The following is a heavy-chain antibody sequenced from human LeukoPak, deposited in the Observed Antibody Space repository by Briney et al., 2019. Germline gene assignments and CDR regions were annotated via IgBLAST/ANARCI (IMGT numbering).Heavy chain of an antibody. D-gene: IGHD6-19*01. CDR2: MKQDGREK. J-gene: IGHJ3*02. V-gene: IGHV3-7*03. CDR1: GFSISRYW. CDR3: AKDIGQWLVPSAFDI. Sequence: GGSLRLSCAASGFSISRYWMSWVRQAPGKGLEWVANMKQDGREKKYVDSVKGRFTISRDNAKNSLYLQMNSLRAEDTALYYCAKDIGQWLVPSAFDIWGQGTMVTVSS.